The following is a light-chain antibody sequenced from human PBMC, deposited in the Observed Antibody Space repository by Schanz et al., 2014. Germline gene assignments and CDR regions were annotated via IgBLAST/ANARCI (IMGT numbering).Light chain of an antibody. CDR3: SSYTSXXXWM. CDR2: DVS. V-gene: IGLV2-14*03. J-gene: IGLJ3*02. Sequence: QSALTQPASVSGSPGQSITISCTGTSSDVGGYNYVSWYQQHPGKAPKLMIYDVSNRPSGVSNRFSGSKSGNTASLTISGLQAEDEADYYCSSYTSXXXWMFGGGTXLTVL. CDR1: SSDVGGYNY.